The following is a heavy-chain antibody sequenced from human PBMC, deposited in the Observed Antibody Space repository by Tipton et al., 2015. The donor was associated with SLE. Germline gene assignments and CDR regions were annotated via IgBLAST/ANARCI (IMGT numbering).Heavy chain of an antibody. CDR3: ARGGDY. CDR1: GYSISSGYY. D-gene: IGHD3-16*01. CDR2: IYHSGST. V-gene: IGHV4-38-2*02. J-gene: IGHJ4*02. Sequence: TLSLTCTVSGYSISSGYYWGWIRQPPGKGLEWIGSIYHSGSTYYNPSLKSRFTISVDTSKNQFSLKLSSVTAADTAVYYCARGGDYWGQGTLVTVSS.